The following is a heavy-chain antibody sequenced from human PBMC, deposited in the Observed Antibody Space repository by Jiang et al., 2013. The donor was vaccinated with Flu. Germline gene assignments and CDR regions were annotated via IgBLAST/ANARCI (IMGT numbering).Heavy chain of an antibody. D-gene: IGHD6-6*01. CDR2: IWYDGSNK. CDR3: ASVIAARHDAFDI. J-gene: IGHJ3*02. Sequence: SLRLSCAASGFTLSTYDIHWVRQAPGKGLEWVAVIWYDGSNKYYADSVKGRFTISRDNSKNTLYLQMNSLRAEDTAVYYCASVIAARHDAFDIWGQGTMVTVSS. CDR1: GFTLSTYD. V-gene: IGHV3-33*01.